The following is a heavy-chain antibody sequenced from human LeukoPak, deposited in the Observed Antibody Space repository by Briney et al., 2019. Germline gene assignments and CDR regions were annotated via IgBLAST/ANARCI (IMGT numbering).Heavy chain of an antibody. J-gene: IGHJ4*02. D-gene: IGHD2-15*01. CDR2: IIDGGST. Sequence: PQTLSPTSPLSAGSPSTISSCWGWPRQPPGKGLDWLGLIIDGGSTHNNPSLKTRVPISLATSQTKFSLRGSSVTAPATTVFHGARQDIHPDEVDFWGQGSLVSVSS. V-gene: IGHV4-39*01. CDR3: ARQDIHPDEVDF. CDR1: AGSPSTISSC.